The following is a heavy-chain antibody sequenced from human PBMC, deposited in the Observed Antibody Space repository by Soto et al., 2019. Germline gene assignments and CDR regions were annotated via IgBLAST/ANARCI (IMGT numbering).Heavy chain of an antibody. Sequence: GGSLRLSCAASGFTFSSYWMSWVRLAPGKGLEWVAILTRDGSEKSCLDTVKGRFTISRDNAKNSRYLQMNSLRAEDTAVYYCARAFWSSYPALGYYYGMDVWGQGTTVTVSS. CDR1: GFTFSSYW. CDR2: LTRDGSEK. CDR3: ARAFWSSYPALGYYYGMDV. D-gene: IGHD3-3*01. J-gene: IGHJ6*02. V-gene: IGHV3-7*03.